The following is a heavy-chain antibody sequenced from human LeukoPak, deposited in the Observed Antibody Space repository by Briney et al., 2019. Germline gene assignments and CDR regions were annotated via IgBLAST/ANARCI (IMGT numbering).Heavy chain of an antibody. V-gene: IGHV4-30-4*01. D-gene: IGHD3-22*01. Sequence: SETLSLTCTVSGGSISSGDYYWSWIRQPPGKGLEWIAYMYYSGSTYYNPSLKGRVTMSADTSKNQLSLKLSSVTAADRAVYYCARPYYYDSRIDPWGQGILVTVSS. J-gene: IGHJ5*02. CDR2: MYYSGST. CDR1: GGSISSGDYY. CDR3: ARPYYYDSRIDP.